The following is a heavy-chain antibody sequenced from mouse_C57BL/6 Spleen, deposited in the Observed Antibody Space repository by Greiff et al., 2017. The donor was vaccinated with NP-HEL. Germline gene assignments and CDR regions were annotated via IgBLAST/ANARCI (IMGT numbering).Heavy chain of an antibody. CDR2: IDPETGGT. Sequence: QVQLKESGAELVRPGASVTLSCKASGYTFTDYEMHWVKQTPVHGLEWIGAIDPETGGTAYNQKFKGKAILTADKSSSTAYMELRSLTSEDSAVYYCTRERDSSGYAMDYWGQGTSVTVSS. V-gene: IGHV1-15*01. J-gene: IGHJ4*01. CDR3: TRERDSSGYAMDY. CDR1: GYTFTDYE. D-gene: IGHD3-2*02.